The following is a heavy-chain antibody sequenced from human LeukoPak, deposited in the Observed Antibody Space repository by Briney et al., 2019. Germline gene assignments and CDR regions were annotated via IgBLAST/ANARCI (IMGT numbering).Heavy chain of an antibody. CDR3: ATDLPTEWLPTY. D-gene: IGHD3-3*01. Sequence: ASVKVSCKVSGYTLTELSMHWVRQAPGKGLEWMGGFDPEDGETIYAQKFQGRVTMTEDTSTDTAYMELSSLRSEDTAVYYCATDLPTEWLPTYWGQGTLVTVSS. CDR1: GYTLTELS. J-gene: IGHJ4*02. V-gene: IGHV1-24*01. CDR2: FDPEDGET.